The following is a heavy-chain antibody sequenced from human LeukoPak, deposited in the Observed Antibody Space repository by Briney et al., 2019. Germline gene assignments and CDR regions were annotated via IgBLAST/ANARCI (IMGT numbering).Heavy chain of an antibody. CDR1: GGSISSSPYY. CDR2: IYYSGTT. Sequence: PSETLSLTCTVSGGSISSSPYYWGWIRQPPGKGLEWIGSIYYSGTTHYNPSLESRVTISVDTSKNQFSLKLASVTAADTAVYYCARDQTAMVSRYYYMDVWGKGTTVTVSS. J-gene: IGHJ6*03. V-gene: IGHV4-39*07. CDR3: ARDQTAMVSRYYYMDV. D-gene: IGHD5-18*01.